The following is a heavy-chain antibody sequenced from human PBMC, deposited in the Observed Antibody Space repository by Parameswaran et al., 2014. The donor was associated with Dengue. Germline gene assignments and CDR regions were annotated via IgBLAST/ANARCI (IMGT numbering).Heavy chain of an antibody. Sequence: VRQMPGKGLEWMGWINPNSGGTNYAQKFQGWVTMTRDTSISTAYMELSRLRSDDTAVYYCARARTATDAFDIWGQGTMVTVSS. J-gene: IGHJ3*02. V-gene: IGHV1-2*04. CDR2: INPNSGGT. CDR3: ARARTATDAFDI.